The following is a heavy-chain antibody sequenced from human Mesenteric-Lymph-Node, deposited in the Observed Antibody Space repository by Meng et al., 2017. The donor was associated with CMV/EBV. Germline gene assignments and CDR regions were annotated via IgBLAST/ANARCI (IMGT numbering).Heavy chain of an antibody. CDR1: GFTFSSYS. CDR2: ISSSSSYI. V-gene: IGHV3-21*01. Sequence: GESLKISCAASGFTFSSYSMNWVRQAPGKGLEWVSSISSSSSYIYYADSVKGRFTISRDNAKNSLYLQMNSLRAEDTAVYYCARDEQLVRTGTFDAFDIWGQGTMVTVSS. CDR3: ARDEQLVRTGTFDAFDI. D-gene: IGHD6-6*01. J-gene: IGHJ3*02.